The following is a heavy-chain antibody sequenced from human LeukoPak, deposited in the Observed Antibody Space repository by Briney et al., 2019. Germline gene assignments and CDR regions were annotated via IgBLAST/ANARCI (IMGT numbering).Heavy chain of an antibody. CDR2: IYYSGST. CDR1: GGSISSGGYY. CDR3: ARAGIVVVPAAKGDYFDY. J-gene: IGHJ4*02. Sequence: SETLSLTCTVSGGSISSGGYYWSWIRQHPGTGLEWIVYIYYSGSTYYDPSLKSRVTISVDTSKNQFSLKLSSVTAADTAVYYCARAGIVVVPAAKGDYFDYWGQGTLVTVSS. D-gene: IGHD2-2*01. V-gene: IGHV4-31*03.